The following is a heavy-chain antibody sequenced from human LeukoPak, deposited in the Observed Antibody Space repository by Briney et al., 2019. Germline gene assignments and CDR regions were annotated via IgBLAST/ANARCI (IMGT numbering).Heavy chain of an antibody. J-gene: IGHJ5*02. Sequence: SETLSLTCTVSGGSISSSSYYWSWIRQPAGKGLEWIGRIHTSGTTKYNPSLKSRVTISVDTSKNQFSLKLSSVTAADTAVYYCARGLYSSGWDYWFDPWGQGTLVIVSS. D-gene: IGHD6-19*01. CDR1: GGSISSSSYY. CDR2: IHTSGTT. CDR3: ARGLYSSGWDYWFDP. V-gene: IGHV4-61*02.